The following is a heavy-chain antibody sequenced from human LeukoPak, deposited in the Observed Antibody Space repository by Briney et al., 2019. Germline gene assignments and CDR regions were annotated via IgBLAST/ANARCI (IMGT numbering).Heavy chain of an antibody. CDR2: MKYDGSEK. Sequence: GGSLRLSCAASGFTFSSYWMSWVRQAPGKGLEWVANMKYDGSEKYYVDSVKGRFTISRDNTKNSLYLQMNSLRAEDTAVYYCARDIEAAGLFLDYWGQGTLVTVSS. D-gene: IGHD6-13*01. V-gene: IGHV3-7*01. CDR1: GFTFSSYW. CDR3: ARDIEAAGLFLDY. J-gene: IGHJ4*02.